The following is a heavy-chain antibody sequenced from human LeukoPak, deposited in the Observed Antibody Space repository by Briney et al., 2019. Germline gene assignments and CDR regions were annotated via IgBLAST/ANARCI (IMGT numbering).Heavy chain of an antibody. V-gene: IGHV4-61*02. CDR3: TREAGNTQYFDY. Sequence: SETLSLTYTVSGASISSGGYYWSWIRQPAGKGLEWIGRIYTSGSTNYNPSLKSRVTMSVDTSKNQFSLKLSSVTAADTAMYYCTREAGNTQYFDYWGQGTLVTVSS. D-gene: IGHD1-1*01. CDR1: GASISSGGYY. J-gene: IGHJ4*02. CDR2: IYTSGST.